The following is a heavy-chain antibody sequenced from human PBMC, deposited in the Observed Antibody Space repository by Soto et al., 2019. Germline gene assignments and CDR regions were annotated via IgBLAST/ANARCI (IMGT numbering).Heavy chain of an antibody. V-gene: IGHV4-59*01. CDR3: ARGSGYNDY. J-gene: IGHJ4*02. CDR2: IYYSGST. D-gene: IGHD3-22*01. CDR1: GGSISSYY. Sequence: SETLSLTCTVSGGSISSYYWSWIRQPPGKGLEWIGYIYYSGSTNYNPSLKSRVTISVDTSKNQFSLKLSSVTAADTAVYYCARGSGYNDYWGQGTLVTVSS.